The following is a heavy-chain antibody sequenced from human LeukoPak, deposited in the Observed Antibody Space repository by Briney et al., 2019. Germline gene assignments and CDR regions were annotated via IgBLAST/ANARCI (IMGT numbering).Heavy chain of an antibody. CDR1: GDSSSSTNYY. Sequence: PSETLSLTCTVSGDSSSSTNYYWGWIRQPPGKGLEWIGSIYYSGSTYYNPSLESRVTISVDASKNQFSLKLRSVTAADTAVYYCASLAVAGLSEGYWGQGTLVIVSS. CDR3: ASLAVAGLSEGY. V-gene: IGHV4-39*01. CDR2: IYYSGST. D-gene: IGHD6-19*01. J-gene: IGHJ4*02.